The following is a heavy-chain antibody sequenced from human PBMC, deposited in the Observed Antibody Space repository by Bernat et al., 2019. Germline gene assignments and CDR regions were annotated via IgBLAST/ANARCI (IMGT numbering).Heavy chain of an antibody. CDR2: IKQDGSEK. J-gene: IGHJ4*02. CDR1: GFTFSSHW. Sequence: DVQLVESGGGFVQPGGSLRLSCAVSGFTFSSHWMSWVRQAPGKGLEWVANIKQDGSEKYYVDSLKGRFTISRDNAKNSLYLQMNSLRAEDTAVYYCAREEVVGATSFDYWGQGTLVTVSS. V-gene: IGHV3-7*01. D-gene: IGHD1-26*01. CDR3: AREEVVGATSFDY.